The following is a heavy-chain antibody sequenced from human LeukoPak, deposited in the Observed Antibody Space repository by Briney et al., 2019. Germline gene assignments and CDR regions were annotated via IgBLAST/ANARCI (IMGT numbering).Heavy chain of an antibody. J-gene: IGHJ4*02. D-gene: IGHD4-17*01. V-gene: IGHV1-69*04. CDR1: GGTFSSYA. CDR3: ARDRCDYGDPGLY. CDR2: IIPILGIA. Sequence: SVKVSCKGGGGTFSSYAFSWVRQAPGQGLEWMGRIIPILGIANYAQKFQGRVTITADKSTSTAYMELSSLRSEDTAVYYCARDRCDYGDPGLYWGQGTLVTVSS.